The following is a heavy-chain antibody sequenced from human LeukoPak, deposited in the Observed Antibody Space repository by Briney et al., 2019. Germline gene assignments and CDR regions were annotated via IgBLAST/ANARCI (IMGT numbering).Heavy chain of an antibody. CDR2: ISAYNGNT. CDR1: GYTFTGYY. D-gene: IGHD3-3*01. J-gene: IGHJ4*02. CDR3: ARVSTIFGVVIRGASPDY. V-gene: IGHV1-18*04. Sequence: GASVKVSCKASGYTFTGYYIHWVRQAPGQGLEWMGWISAYNGNTNYAQKLQGRVTMTTDTSTSTAYMELRSLRSDDTAVYYCARVSTIFGVVIRGASPDYWGQGTLVTVSS.